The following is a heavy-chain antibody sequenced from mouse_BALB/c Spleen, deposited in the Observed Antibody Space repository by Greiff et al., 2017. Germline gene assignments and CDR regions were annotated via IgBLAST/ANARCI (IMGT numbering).Heavy chain of an antibody. V-gene: IGHV1S137*01. CDR3: ARGGVITTVVAPMDY. CDR2: ISTYYGDA. Sequence: VQLQQSGAELVRPGVSVKISCKGSGYTFTDYAMHWVKQSHAKSLEWIGVISTYYGDASYNQKFKGKATMTVDKSSSTAYMELARLTSEDSAIYYCARGGVITTVVAPMDYWGQGTSVTVSS. D-gene: IGHD1-1*01. J-gene: IGHJ4*01. CDR1: GYTFTDYA.